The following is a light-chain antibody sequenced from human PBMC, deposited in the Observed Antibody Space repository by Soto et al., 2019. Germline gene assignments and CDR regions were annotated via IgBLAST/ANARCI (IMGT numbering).Light chain of an antibody. CDR2: DVS. CDR3: SSYAGSNNLV. Sequence: QSALTQPPSASGSPGQSVTISCTGTSSDVGGYNYVSWYQQHPGKAPKLMIYDVSTRPSGVPDRFSGAKSGNTASLTVYGLEDEDEADYYCSSYAGSNNLVFGGGTKVTVL. V-gene: IGLV2-8*01. J-gene: IGLJ2*01. CDR1: SSDVGGYNY.